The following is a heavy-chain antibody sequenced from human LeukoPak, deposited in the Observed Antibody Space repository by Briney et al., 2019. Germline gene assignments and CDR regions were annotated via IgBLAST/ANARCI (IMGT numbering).Heavy chain of an antibody. V-gene: IGHV4-39*07. CDR2: IYYSGST. D-gene: IGHD5-18*01. Sequence: SETLSLTCTVSGGSISSSSYYWGWIRQPPGKGLEWIGSIYYSGSTYYNPSLKSRVTISVDTSKNQFSLKLSSVTAADTAVYYCARNGAALVKWTILYYYMDVWGKGTTVTISS. CDR3: ARNGAALVKWTILYYYMDV. J-gene: IGHJ6*03. CDR1: GGSISSSSYY.